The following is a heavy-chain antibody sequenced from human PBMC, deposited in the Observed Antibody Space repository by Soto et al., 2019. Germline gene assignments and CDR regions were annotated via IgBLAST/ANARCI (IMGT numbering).Heavy chain of an antibody. CDR1: GFTFSNFA. J-gene: IGHJ6*02. V-gene: IGHV3-23*01. CDR2: ISHSGDST. D-gene: IGHD1-26*01. Sequence: EVQLLESGGGLVQPGGSLRLSCAASGFTFSNFALSWVRQAPGEGLEWVSGISHSGDSTYYADAVKGRFTISRDNSRNTQYLQMNSLRAEDTAVYYCAKSIVEAQTGPRYNGFDVWGQGTTVTVSS. CDR3: AKSIVEAQTGPRYNGFDV.